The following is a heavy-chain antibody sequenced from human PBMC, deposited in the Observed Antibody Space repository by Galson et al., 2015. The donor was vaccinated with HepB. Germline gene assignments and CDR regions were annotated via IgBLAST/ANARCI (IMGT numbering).Heavy chain of an antibody. D-gene: IGHD2/OR15-2a*01. J-gene: IGHJ5*01. CDR2: ISSLGTTK. CDR3: VRDRDCNGTKCYYTRFDS. V-gene: IGHV3-11*01. CDR1: GFIFSDYY. Sequence: SLRLSCAASGFIFSDYYMSWIRQAPGKGLEWISYISSLGTTKFYADSVKGRFTISRDNANNSLYLEMNSLRAEDTAVYYCVRDRDCNGTKCYYTRFDSWGQGTPVTVSS.